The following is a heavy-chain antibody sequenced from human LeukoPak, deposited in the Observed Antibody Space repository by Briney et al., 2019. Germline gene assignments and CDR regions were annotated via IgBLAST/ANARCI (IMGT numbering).Heavy chain of an antibody. CDR1: GCSISSGPYY. J-gene: IGHJ4*02. D-gene: IGHD3-22*01. CDR2: IYYGENT. Sequence: SESMSLTCTVSGCSISSGPYYWSWIRQPPGKELEWFGNIYYGENTYYNPSLKSRVTISIDTSKNQFYLKLSSLTAADTAVYYCARRDDSSGYHKIFDYWGPGTLVTVSS. V-gene: IGHV4-39*01. CDR3: ARRDDSSGYHKIFDY.